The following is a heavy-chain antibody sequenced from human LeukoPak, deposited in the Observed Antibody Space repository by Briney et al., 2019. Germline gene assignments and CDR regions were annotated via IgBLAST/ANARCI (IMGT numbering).Heavy chain of an antibody. Sequence: GGSLRLSCAASGFTFSSYSMNWVRQAPGKGLEWVSYINSSSSTIYYADSVKGRFTISRDNAKNSLYLQMNSLRAEDTAVYYCARRRDGNNVFDYWGQGTLVTVSS. J-gene: IGHJ4*02. CDR3: ARRRDGNNVFDY. CDR1: GFTFSSYS. D-gene: IGHD5-24*01. V-gene: IGHV3-48*01. CDR2: INSSSSTI.